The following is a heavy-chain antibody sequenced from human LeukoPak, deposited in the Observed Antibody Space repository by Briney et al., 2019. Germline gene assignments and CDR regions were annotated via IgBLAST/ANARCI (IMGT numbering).Heavy chain of an antibody. Sequence: RSGGSLRLSCAASGFTFSSYAMSWVRQAPGKGLEWVAFIRYDGSNKYYADSVKGRFTISRDNSKNTLYLQMNSLRAEDTAVYYCAKDGGGVVVPAALDYYYYYMDVWGKGTTVTVSS. CDR1: GFTFSSYA. D-gene: IGHD2-2*01. CDR2: IRYDGSNK. J-gene: IGHJ6*03. V-gene: IGHV3-30*02. CDR3: AKDGGGVVVPAALDYYYYYMDV.